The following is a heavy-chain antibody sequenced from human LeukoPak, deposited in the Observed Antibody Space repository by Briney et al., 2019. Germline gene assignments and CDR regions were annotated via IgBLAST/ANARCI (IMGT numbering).Heavy chain of an antibody. D-gene: IGHD4-17*01. CDR2: INSDGSST. Sequence: GGSLRLSCAASGFTFSSYWMHWVRQAPGKGLVWVSRINSDGSSTSYADSVKGRFTISRDNAKNTLYLQMNSLRAEDTAVYYCARVTSTYGDYVDYWGQGTLVTVSS. J-gene: IGHJ4*02. CDR3: ARVTSTYGDYVDY. CDR1: GFTFSSYW. V-gene: IGHV3-74*01.